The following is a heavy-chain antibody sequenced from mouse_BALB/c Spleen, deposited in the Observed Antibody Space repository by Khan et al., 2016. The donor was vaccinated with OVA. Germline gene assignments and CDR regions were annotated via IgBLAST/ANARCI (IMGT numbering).Heavy chain of an antibody. V-gene: IGHV1-63*02. J-gene: IGHJ2*01. D-gene: IGHD3-1*01. CDR1: GYTFTNYW. Sequence: VQLQESGAELVRPGTSVKMSCKAAGYTFTNYWIGWVKQRPGHGLEWIGAIYPGGGYTYYNEKFKGKATLTADTSSSTAYMQLSSLTSGDSVIYYCARRGSARATWYYFDYWDQGTTLTGSS. CDR2: IYPGGGYT. CDR3: ARRGSARATWYYFDY.